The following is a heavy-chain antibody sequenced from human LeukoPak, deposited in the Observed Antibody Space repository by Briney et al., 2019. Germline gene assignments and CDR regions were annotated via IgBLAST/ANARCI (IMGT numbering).Heavy chain of an antibody. Sequence: PGGSLRLSCAASGFTFSSYAMSWVRQAPGKGLEWVSAISGSGDNTYYADSVKGRFTISRDNSKNTLYLQMNSLRAEDTAVYYCARPRYSNDSSASPYNWFDPWGQGTLVTVSS. CDR1: GFTFSSYA. V-gene: IGHV3-23*01. D-gene: IGHD3-22*01. J-gene: IGHJ5*02. CDR2: ISGSGDNT. CDR3: ARPRYSNDSSASPYNWFDP.